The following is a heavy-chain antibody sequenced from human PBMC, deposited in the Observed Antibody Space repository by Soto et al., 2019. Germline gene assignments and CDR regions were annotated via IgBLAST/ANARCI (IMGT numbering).Heavy chain of an antibody. V-gene: IGHV5-10-1*01. Sequence: GESLKISCKGSGYSFTSYWISWVRQMPGKGLEWMGRIDPSDSYTNYSPSFQGHVTISADKSISTAYLQWSSLKASDTAMYYCARVTIVVVPAAYYYGMDVWGQGTTVTSP. CDR2: IDPSDSYT. D-gene: IGHD2-2*01. CDR1: GYSFTSYW. J-gene: IGHJ6*02. CDR3: ARVTIVVVPAAYYYGMDV.